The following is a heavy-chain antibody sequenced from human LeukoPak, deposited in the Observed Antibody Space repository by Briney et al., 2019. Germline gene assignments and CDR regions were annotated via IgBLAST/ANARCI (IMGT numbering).Heavy chain of an antibody. V-gene: IGHV3-7*01. CDR1: GFTFSSYW. Sequence: GGSLRLSCAASGFTFSSYWMSWVRQAPGKGLEWVANIKQDGSEKYYVDSVKGRFTISRDNAKNSLYLQMNSLRAEDTVVYYCARSLVPAGGDYFDYWGQGTLVTVSS. J-gene: IGHJ4*02. CDR3: ARSLVPAGGDYFDY. D-gene: IGHD2-2*01. CDR2: IKQDGSEK.